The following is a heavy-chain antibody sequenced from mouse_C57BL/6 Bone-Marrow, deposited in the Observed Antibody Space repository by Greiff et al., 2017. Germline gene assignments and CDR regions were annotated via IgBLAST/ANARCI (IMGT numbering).Heavy chain of an antibody. V-gene: IGHV1-55*01. CDR1: GYTFTSYW. CDR3: GREGLGPFYFDY. J-gene: IGHJ2*01. Sequence: VQLQQPGAELVKPGASVKMSCKASGYTFTSYWITWVKQRPGQGLEWIGDIYPGSGSTNYNEKFKSKATLTVDTSSSTAYMQLSSLTSEVSAVYYCGREGLGPFYFDYWGQGTTLTVSS. CDR2: IYPGSGST. D-gene: IGHD4-1*01.